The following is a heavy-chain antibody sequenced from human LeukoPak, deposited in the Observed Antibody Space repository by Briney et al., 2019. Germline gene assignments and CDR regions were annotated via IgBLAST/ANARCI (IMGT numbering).Heavy chain of an antibody. V-gene: IGHV6-1*01. Sequence: SQTLSLTCAISGDTVSSNNAVWNWIRQSPSRGLEWLGRTYYRSKWYNDYAVSVKSRITVNPDTSKNQFSLQLNSVTPDDTAVYHCARGNRAFDSWGQGTLVTVSS. CDR1: GDTVSSNNAV. J-gene: IGHJ4*02. D-gene: IGHD4-11*01. CDR3: ARGNRAFDS. CDR2: TYYRSKWYN.